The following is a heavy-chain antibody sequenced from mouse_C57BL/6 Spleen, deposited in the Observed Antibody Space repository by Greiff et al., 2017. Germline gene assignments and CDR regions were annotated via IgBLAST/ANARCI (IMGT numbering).Heavy chain of an antibody. CDR1: GFTFSSYA. CDR3: TRVFLTEDYVDY. V-gene: IGHV5-9-1*02. CDR2: ISSGGDYI. Sequence: DVMLVESGEGLVKPGGSLKLSCAASGFTFSSYAMSWVRQTPEKRLEWVAYISSGGDYIYYADTVKGRFTISRDNARNTLYLQMSSLKSEDTAMYYCTRVFLTEDYVDYWGQGTTLTVSS. D-gene: IGHD1-1*01. J-gene: IGHJ2*01.